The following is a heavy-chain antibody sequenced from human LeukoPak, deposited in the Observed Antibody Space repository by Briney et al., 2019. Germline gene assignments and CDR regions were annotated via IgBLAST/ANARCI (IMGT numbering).Heavy chain of an antibody. V-gene: IGHV4-59*05. J-gene: IGHJ5*02. CDR2: IYYTGTT. Sequence: GSLRLSCAASGFTFSTYSMNWVRQPPGKGLEWTGSIYYTGTTYYNPSLKSRVTISVDTSKNQFSLKLSSVTAADTAVYYCAQSLGSSNWIGNWFDPWGQGTLVTVSS. CDR1: GFTFSTYSMN. CDR3: AQSLGSSNWIGNWFDP. D-gene: IGHD6-13*01.